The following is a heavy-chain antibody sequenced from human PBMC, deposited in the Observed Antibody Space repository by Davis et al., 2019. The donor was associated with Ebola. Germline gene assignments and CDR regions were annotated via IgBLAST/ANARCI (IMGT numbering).Heavy chain of an antibody. J-gene: IGHJ2*01. Sequence: SETLSLTCTVSGGSISSNTYYWGWIRQPPGKGLEWIGTSHHSGSTYYNPSLKSRVTISVDTSKNQFSLKLSSVTAADTAVYYCPRHVYYDSSDYYWGGNWYFDLWGRGTLLTVSS. D-gene: IGHD3-22*01. CDR3: PRHVYYDSSDYYWGGNWYFDL. CDR1: GGSISSNTYY. CDR2: SHHSGST. V-gene: IGHV4-39*01.